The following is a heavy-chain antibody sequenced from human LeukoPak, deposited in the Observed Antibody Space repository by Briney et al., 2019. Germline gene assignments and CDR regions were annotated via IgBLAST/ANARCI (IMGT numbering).Heavy chain of an antibody. V-gene: IGHV3-33*01. Sequence: GGSLRLSCAASGFTFSSYGMHWVRQAPGKGLEWVAFIWSDGTNKFYADSVKVRFTISRDNSRNTLLLQMNSLRAEDTAVYYCARDPTSNTYGDYFFDYWGQGTLVTVSS. J-gene: IGHJ4*02. CDR1: GFTFSSYG. CDR3: ARDPTSNTYGDYFFDY. CDR2: IWSDGTNK. D-gene: IGHD4-17*01.